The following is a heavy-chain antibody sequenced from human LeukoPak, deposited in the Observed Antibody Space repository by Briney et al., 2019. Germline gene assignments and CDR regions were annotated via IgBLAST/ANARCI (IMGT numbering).Heavy chain of an antibody. CDR2: INPNSGGT. Sequence: ASVKVSCKASGYTFTGYYMHWVRQAPGQGLEWMGWINPNSGGTNYAQKFQGWVTMTRDTSISTAYMELSRLRSDDTAVYYCARESEGIVVVPAATRDAFDIWGQGTMVTVSS. V-gene: IGHV1-2*04. J-gene: IGHJ3*02. D-gene: IGHD2-2*01. CDR3: ARESEGIVVVPAATRDAFDI. CDR1: GYTFTGYY.